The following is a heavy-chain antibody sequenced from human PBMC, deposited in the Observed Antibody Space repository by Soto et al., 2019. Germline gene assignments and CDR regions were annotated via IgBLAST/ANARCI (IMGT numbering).Heavy chain of an antibody. V-gene: IGHV3-66*01. D-gene: IGHD3-16*01. J-gene: IGHJ3*02. Sequence: EVQLVESGGGLVQPGGSLRLSCAASGFTVSSNYMSWVRQAPGKGLEWVSVIYSGGSTYYADSVKGRFTISRDNSKNTLYLQMNSLRAEDTAVYYCARDLITFGGVDAFDIWGQGTMVTVSS. CDR3: ARDLITFGGVDAFDI. CDR1: GFTVSSNY. CDR2: IYSGGST.